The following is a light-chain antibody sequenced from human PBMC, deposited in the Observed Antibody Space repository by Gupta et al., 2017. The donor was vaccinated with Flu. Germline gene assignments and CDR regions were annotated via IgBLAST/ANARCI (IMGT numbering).Light chain of an antibody. V-gene: IGLV1-44*01. CDR1: SSNIGTNT. CDR2: SNN. CDR3: AAWDDSLNGYV. J-gene: IGLJ1*01. Sequence: QSVLTQPPSASGTPWPRVTLSCSGSSSNIGTNTITWYQQLPGTAPKLLIYSNNQRPSGVPDRFSGSKSGTSASLAISGLQSEDEADYYCAAWDDSLNGYVFGTGTRVTVL.